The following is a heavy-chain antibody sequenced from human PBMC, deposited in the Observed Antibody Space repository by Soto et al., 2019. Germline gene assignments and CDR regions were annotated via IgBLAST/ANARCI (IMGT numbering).Heavy chain of an antibody. CDR1: GYSFTSYW. D-gene: IGHD3-10*01. CDR2: IDPSDSYT. Sequence: GESLKISCKGSGYSFTSYWISWVRQMPGKGLEWMGRIDPSDSYTNYSPSFQGHVTISADKSISTAYLQWSSLKASDTAMYYCASSGYGSGSYSLYWGQGTLVTVSS. V-gene: IGHV5-10-1*01. CDR3: ASSGYGSGSYSLY. J-gene: IGHJ4*02.